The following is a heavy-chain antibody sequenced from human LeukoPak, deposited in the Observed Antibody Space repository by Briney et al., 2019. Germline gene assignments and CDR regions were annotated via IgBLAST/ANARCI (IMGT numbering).Heavy chain of an antibody. CDR1: GYIFNMNA. CDR2: INTKSGKP. J-gene: IGHJ4*02. Sequence: ASVKVSCKASGYIFNMNALNWVRQAPGQGLEWMGWINTKSGKPVYIQRFAGRFVFSLDASVTTAYLEINNLKPEDTAVYYCARAPHFFRGGYVDWLISHLDYWGQGTLVTVSS. V-gene: IGHV7-4-1*02. D-gene: IGHD3-9*01. CDR3: ARAPHFFRGGYVDWLISHLDY.